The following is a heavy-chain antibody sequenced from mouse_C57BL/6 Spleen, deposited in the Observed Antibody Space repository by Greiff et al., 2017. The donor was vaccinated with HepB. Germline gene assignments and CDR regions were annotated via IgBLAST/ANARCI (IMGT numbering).Heavy chain of an antibody. V-gene: IGHV3-6*01. Sequence: EVKLQESGPGLVKPSQSLSLTCSVTGYSITSGYYWNWIRQFPGNKLEWMGYISYDGSNNYNPSLKNRISITRDTSKNQFFLKLNSVTTEDTATYYCARVGDGYVTGYFDYWGKGTTLTVSS. D-gene: IGHD2-2*01. CDR2: ISYDGSN. J-gene: IGHJ2*01. CDR3: ARVGDGYVTGYFDY. CDR1: GYSITSGYY.